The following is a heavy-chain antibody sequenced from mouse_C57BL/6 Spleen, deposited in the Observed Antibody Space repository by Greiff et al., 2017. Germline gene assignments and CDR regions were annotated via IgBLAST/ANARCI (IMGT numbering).Heavy chain of an antibody. Sequence: EVKVEESGGGLVKPGGSLKLSCAASGFTFSSYAMSWVRQTPEKRLEWVATISDGGSYTYYPDNVKGRFTISRDNAKNNLYLQMSHLKSEDTAMYYCARTPYYGSSYTWFAYWGQGTLVTVSA. J-gene: IGHJ3*01. CDR2: ISDGGSYT. CDR3: ARTPYYGSSYTWFAY. D-gene: IGHD1-1*01. V-gene: IGHV5-4*03. CDR1: GFTFSSYA.